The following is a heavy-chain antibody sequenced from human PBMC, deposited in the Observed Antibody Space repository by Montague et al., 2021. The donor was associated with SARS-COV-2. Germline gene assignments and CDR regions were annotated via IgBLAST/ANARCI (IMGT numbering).Heavy chain of an antibody. Sequence: FLRLSCAASGFTFSDYYMSWIRQAPGKGLEWVSYISSSGSTIYYADSVKGRFTISRDNAKNSLYLQMNSLRAEDTAVYYCARDTRYYYDSSGYPDYWGQGTLVIVSS. J-gene: IGHJ4*02. CDR1: GFTFSDYY. CDR2: ISSSGSTI. D-gene: IGHD3-22*01. V-gene: IGHV3-11*01. CDR3: ARDTRYYYDSSGYPDY.